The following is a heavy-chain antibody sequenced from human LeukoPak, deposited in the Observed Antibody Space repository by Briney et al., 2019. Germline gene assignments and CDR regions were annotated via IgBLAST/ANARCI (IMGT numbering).Heavy chain of an antibody. CDR3: ARKDPYGGNPLDY. CDR1: GYTFTSYG. D-gene: IGHD4-23*01. V-gene: IGHV1-18*01. CDR2: ICAYNGKT. Sequence: ASVKVSCKASGYTFTSYGISWVRPAPGQGLEWRGWICAYNGKTNYAQKLQGRVTMTTDTSTSTAYMELRSLRSDDTAVYYCARKDPYGGNPLDYWGQGTLVTVSS. J-gene: IGHJ4*02.